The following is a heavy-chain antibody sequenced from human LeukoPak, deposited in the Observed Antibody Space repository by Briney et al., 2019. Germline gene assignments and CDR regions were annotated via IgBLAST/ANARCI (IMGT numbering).Heavy chain of an antibody. CDR1: LYTSTNYD. CDR2: MNPDKGNT. CDR3: ARGHFGVVIPFDY. Sequence: ASVKVSCKASLYTSTNYDINWVRQASGQGLEWMGWMNPDKGNTGNTQKSQGRVTMTRDTSISTAYMELSSLRSEDTAVYHCARGHFGVVIPFDYWGQGTLVTVSS. J-gene: IGHJ4*02. D-gene: IGHD3-3*01. V-gene: IGHV1-8*01.